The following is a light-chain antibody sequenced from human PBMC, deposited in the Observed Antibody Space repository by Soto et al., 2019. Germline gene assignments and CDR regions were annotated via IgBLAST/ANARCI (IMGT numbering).Light chain of an antibody. CDR2: AAS. J-gene: IGKJ1*01. Sequence: DIQMTQSPSSLSAFVGDRVTITCRASQSISKSLNWYQQRQGKSPKLLIYAASILQGGVPSRFSGSGSGTEFTLTISRLQPEDFAYYSCQHTYGTLTWPFGQGTKVEIK. CDR3: QHTYGTLTWP. V-gene: IGKV1-39*01. CDR1: QSISKS.